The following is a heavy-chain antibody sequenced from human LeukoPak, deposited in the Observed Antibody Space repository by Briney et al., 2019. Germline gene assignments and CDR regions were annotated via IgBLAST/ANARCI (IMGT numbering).Heavy chain of an antibody. CDR2: ISSSGSTI. CDR3: ARSLYSGYDLFVWEPLGAYDY. CDR1: GFTFSDYY. Sequence: PGGSLRLSCAASGFTFSDYYMSWIRQAPGKGLEWVSYISSSGSTIYYADSVKGRFTISRDNAKNSLYLQMNSLRAEDTAVYYCARSLYSGYDLFVWEPLGAYDYWGQGTLVTVSS. J-gene: IGHJ4*02. D-gene: IGHD5-12*01. V-gene: IGHV3-11*01.